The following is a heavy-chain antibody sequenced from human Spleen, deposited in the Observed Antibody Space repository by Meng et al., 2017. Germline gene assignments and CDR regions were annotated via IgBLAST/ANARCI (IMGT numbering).Heavy chain of an antibody. Sequence: GESLKISCAASGFTFSSYEMNWVRQAPGKGLEWVSYISTRGNTIYYADSVKGRFTISRDNSKNTLYLQMNSLRAEDTAVYYCTSGYGDSLDFWGQGTLVTVSS. D-gene: IGHD4-17*01. V-gene: IGHV3-48*03. CDR1: GFTFSSYE. CDR2: ISTRGNTI. CDR3: TSGYGDSLDF. J-gene: IGHJ4*02.